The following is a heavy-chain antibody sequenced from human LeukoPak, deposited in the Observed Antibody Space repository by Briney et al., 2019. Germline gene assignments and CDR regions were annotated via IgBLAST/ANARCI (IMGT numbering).Heavy chain of an antibody. D-gene: IGHD3-22*01. J-gene: IGHJ4*02. V-gene: IGHV5-51*01. CDR3: AKSNYYDSSGYNGAFDF. CDR2: IYPGDSDT. CDR1: GYSFTTYW. Sequence: GESLKISCKGSGYSFTTYWIGWVRQMPGKGLEWMGIIYPGDSDTRYSPSFQGQVTISADKSISTAYLQWSSLKASDTAMYYCAKSNYYDSSGYNGAFDFWGQGTLVTVSS.